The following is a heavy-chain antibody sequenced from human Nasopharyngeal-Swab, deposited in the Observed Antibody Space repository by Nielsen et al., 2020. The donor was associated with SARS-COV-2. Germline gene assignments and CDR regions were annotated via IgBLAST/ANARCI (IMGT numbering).Heavy chain of an antibody. CDR3: ARDQVDTAMGFFSYYYYYGMDV. J-gene: IGHJ6*02. CDR1: GFTFSSYA. V-gene: IGHV3-30-3*01. D-gene: IGHD5-18*01. Sequence: GESLKISCAASGFTFSSYAMHWVRQAPGKGLEWVAVISYDGSNKYYADSVKGRFTISRDNSKNTLYLQMNSLRAEDTAVYYCARDQVDTAMGFFSYYYYYGMDVWGQGTTVTVSS. CDR2: ISYDGSNK.